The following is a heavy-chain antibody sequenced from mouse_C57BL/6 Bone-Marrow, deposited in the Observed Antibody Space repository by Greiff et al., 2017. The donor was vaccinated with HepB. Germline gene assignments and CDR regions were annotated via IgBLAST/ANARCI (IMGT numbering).Heavy chain of an antibody. J-gene: IGHJ2*01. CDR2: FDPENGDT. CDR1: GFNIKDDY. D-gene: IGHD4-1*01. Sequence: VQLQQSGAELVRPGASVKLSCTASGFNIKDDYMHWVKQRPEQGLEWIGWFDPENGDTEYASKFQGKATITADTSSNTAYLQLSSLTSEDTAVYYCTTWGNWDDYWGQGTTLTVSS. CDR3: TTWGNWDDY. V-gene: IGHV14-4*01.